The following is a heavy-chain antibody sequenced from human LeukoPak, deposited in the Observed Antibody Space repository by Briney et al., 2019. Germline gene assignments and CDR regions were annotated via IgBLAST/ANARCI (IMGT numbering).Heavy chain of an antibody. Sequence: ASVKVSCKASGYTFTSYDINWVRQATGQGLEWMGWMNPNSGNTGYAQKFQGGVTMTRNISISTAYMELSSLRSEDTAVYYCAREVNLRHGGRFGLTVTTGVVDPWGQGTLVTVSS. J-gene: IGHJ5*02. D-gene: IGHD4-17*01. CDR1: GYTFTSYD. V-gene: IGHV1-8*01. CDR3: AREVNLRHGGRFGLTVTTGVVDP. CDR2: MNPNSGNT.